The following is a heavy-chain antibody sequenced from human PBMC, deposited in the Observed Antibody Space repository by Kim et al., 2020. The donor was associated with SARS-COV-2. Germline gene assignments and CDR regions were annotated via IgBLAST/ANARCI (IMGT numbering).Heavy chain of an antibody. D-gene: IGHD3-10*01. CDR3: ARLRTTMVRGVKLNWFDP. CDR1: GGSISSYY. CDR2: IYYSGST. Sequence: SETLSLTCTASGGSISSYYWSWIRQPPGKGLEWIGYIYYSGSTNYNPSLKSRVTISVDTSKNQFSLKLSSVTAADTAVYYCARLRTTMVRGVKLNWFDPWGQGTLVTVSS. J-gene: IGHJ5*02. V-gene: IGHV4-59*08.